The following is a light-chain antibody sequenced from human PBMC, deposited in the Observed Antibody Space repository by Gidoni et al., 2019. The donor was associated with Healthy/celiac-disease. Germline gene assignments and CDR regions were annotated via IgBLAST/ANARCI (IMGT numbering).Light chain of an antibody. CDR2: DVS. CDR3: SSYTSSSTPVV. V-gene: IGLV2-14*03. CDR1: SSDVGGYNY. J-gene: IGLJ2*01. Sequence: SALTQPASVSGSPGQSITISCTGTSSDVGGYNYVSWYQQHPGKAHKLMIYDVSNRPSGVSNRFSGSKSGNTASLTISGLQAEDEADYYCSSYTSSSTPVVFGGGTKLTVL.